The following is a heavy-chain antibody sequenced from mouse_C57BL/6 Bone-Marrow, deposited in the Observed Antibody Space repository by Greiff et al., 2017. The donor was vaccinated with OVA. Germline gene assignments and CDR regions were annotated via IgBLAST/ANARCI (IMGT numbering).Heavy chain of an antibody. D-gene: IGHD2-4*01. J-gene: IGHJ3*01. CDR2: FHPYNDDT. CDR3: ARPGDYDGDWFAY. V-gene: IGHV1-47*01. Sequence: VKLQESGAELVKPGASVKMSCKASGYTFTTYPIEWMKQNHGKSLEWIGNFHPYNDDTKYNEKFKGKATLTVEKSSSTVYLELSRLTSDDSAVYYCARPGDYDGDWFAYWGKGLWSLSLQ. CDR1: GYTFTTYP.